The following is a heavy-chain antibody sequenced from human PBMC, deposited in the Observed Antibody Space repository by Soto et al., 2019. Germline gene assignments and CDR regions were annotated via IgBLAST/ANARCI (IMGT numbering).Heavy chain of an antibody. V-gene: IGHV3-73*01. CDR2: IRSKANSYAT. Sequence: GESLKISCAASGFTFSGSAMHWVRQASGKGLEWVGRIRSKANSYATAYAASVKGRFTISRDDSKNTAYLQMNSLKTEDTAVYYCTLYYDFWSGWGSYYYGMDVWGQGTTVTVSS. CDR3: TLYYDFWSGWGSYYYGMDV. D-gene: IGHD3-3*01. CDR1: GFTFSGSA. J-gene: IGHJ6*02.